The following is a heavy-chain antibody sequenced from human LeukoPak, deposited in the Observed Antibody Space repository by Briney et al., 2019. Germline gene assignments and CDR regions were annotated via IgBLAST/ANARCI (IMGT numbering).Heavy chain of an antibody. J-gene: IGHJ6*04. CDR3: ARTPPYRSGGSCYPVIYYYGMDV. CDR2: IYYSGST. Sequence: SETLSLTCTVSGGSISSYYWSWIRQPPGKGLEWIGYIYYSGSTNYNPSLKSRVTISVDTSKNQFSLKLSSVTAADTAVYYCARTPPYRSGGSCYPVIYYYGMDVWGKGTTVTVSS. CDR1: GGSISSYY. D-gene: IGHD2-15*01. V-gene: IGHV4-59*01.